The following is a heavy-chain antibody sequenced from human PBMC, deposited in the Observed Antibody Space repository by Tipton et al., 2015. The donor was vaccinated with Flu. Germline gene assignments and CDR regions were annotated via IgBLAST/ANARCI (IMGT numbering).Heavy chain of an antibody. J-gene: IGHJ6*02. D-gene: IGHD3-3*01. V-gene: IGHV4-59*01. Sequence: LRLSCTVSGGSISSYYWSWIRQPPGKGLEWIGYIYYSGSTNYNPSLKSRVTISVDTSKNQFSLKLSSVTAADTAVYYCARSRDGPHYYDFWSGYSNYSGMDVWGQGPTVPVSS. CDR1: GGSISSYY. CDR3: ARSRDGPHYYDFWSGYSNYSGMDV. CDR2: IYYSGST.